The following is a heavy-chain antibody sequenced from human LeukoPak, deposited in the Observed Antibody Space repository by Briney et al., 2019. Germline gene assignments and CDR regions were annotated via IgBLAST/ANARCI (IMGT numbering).Heavy chain of an antibody. J-gene: IGHJ4*02. Sequence: PSETLSLTCGVYGGSFSGYYWSWIRQPPGKGLEWIGEVSHSGSTNYNPSLKSRVTISVDTSMNQFSLKLTSVTAADTAVYFCARRSDSGSDDGEDYFDYWGQGTLVTVSS. CDR2: VSHSGST. V-gene: IGHV4-34*01. D-gene: IGHD1-26*01. CDR1: GGSFSGYY. CDR3: ARRSDSGSDDGEDYFDY.